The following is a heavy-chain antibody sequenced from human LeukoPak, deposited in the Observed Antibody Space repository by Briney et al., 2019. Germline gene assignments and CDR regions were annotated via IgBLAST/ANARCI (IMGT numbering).Heavy chain of an antibody. CDR3: ARARSGSYYYYYGMDV. CDR1: GYTLTELS. D-gene: IGHD3-3*01. V-gene: IGHV1-24*01. CDR2: FDPEDGET. Sequence: ASVKVSCKVSGYTLTELSMHWVRQAPGKGLEWMGGFDPEDGETIYARKFQGRVTITADESTSTAYMELSSLRSEDTAVYYCARARSGSYYYYYGMDVWGQGTTVTVSS. J-gene: IGHJ6*02.